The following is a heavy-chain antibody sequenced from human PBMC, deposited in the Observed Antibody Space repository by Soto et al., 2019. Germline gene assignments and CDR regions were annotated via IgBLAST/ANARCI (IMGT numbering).Heavy chain of an antibody. V-gene: IGHV1-18*01. D-gene: IGHD1-7*01. Sequence: ASVKVSCKASGYTFTSYGISWVRQAPGQGLEWMGWISAYNGNTNYAQKLQGRVTMTTDTSTSTAYMELRSLRSDDTAVYYCARDLNGYNWNYATFRHDYWGHGTLVTVSS. CDR1: GYTFTSYG. CDR3: ARDLNGYNWNYATFRHDY. CDR2: ISAYNGNT. J-gene: IGHJ4*01.